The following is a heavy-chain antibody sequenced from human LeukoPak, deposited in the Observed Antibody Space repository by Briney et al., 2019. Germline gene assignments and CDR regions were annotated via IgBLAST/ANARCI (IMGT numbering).Heavy chain of an antibody. CDR1: GGSISSYY. CDR2: IYYSGST. D-gene: IGHD6-6*01. V-gene: IGHV4-59*01. CDR3: ARDRRDAFDI. Sequence: SETLSLTCTVSGGSISSYYWSWIRQPPGKGLEWIGYIYYSGSTNYNPSLKSRVTISVDTPKNQFSLKLSSVTAADTAVYYCARDRRDAFDIWGQGTMVTVS. J-gene: IGHJ3*02.